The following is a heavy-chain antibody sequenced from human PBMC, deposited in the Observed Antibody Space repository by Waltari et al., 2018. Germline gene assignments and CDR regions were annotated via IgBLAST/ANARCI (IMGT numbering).Heavy chain of an antibody. V-gene: IGHV1-8*01. CDR1: GYTFTSYD. Sequence: QVQLVQSGAEVKKPGASVKVSCKASGYTFTSYDINWVRQATGQGLEWMGWMNPNSGNTGYAQKFQGRVTITADESTSTAYMELSSLRSEDTAVYYCARGSYVTAFDYWGQGTLVTVSS. D-gene: IGHD3-10*02. CDR2: MNPNSGNT. J-gene: IGHJ4*02. CDR3: ARGSYVTAFDY.